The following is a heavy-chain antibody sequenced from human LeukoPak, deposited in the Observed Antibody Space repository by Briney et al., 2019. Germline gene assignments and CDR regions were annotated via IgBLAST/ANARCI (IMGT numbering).Heavy chain of an antibody. CDR1: GYTFTTYD. CDR2: MNPNSGNT. Sequence: ASVKVSCKASGYTFTTYDINWVRQATGQGLEWMGWMNPNSGNTGYAQKFQGRVTMTRNTSTSTVYMELSSLRSEDTAVYYCARVNWPANWFDPWGQGTLVTVSS. J-gene: IGHJ5*02. CDR3: ARVNWPANWFDP. V-gene: IGHV1-8*01.